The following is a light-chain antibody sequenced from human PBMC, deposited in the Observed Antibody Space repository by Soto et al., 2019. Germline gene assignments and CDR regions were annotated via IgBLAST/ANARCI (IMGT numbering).Light chain of an antibody. CDR2: KAS. Sequence: DLQMTQSPSTLSGSVCDTVTITCRASQSISSWLAWYQQKPGKAPKLLIYKASSLESGVPSRFSATVSGTEFSLTITSLQPEDFATYYCQQLFDSPITFGQGTRLEIK. V-gene: IGKV1-5*03. J-gene: IGKJ5*01. CDR1: QSISSW. CDR3: QQLFDSPIT.